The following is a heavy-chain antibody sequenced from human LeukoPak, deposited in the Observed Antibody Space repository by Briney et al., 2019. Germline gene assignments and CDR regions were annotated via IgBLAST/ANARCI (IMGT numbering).Heavy chain of an antibody. Sequence: SETLSLTCAVYGGSFSGYYWSWIRQPPGKGLEWIGESNHSGSTNYNPSLKSRVTISVDTSKNQFSLRLRSVTAADTAVYYCARRVVPGGYDPDYWGQGTLVTVSS. CDR2: SNHSGST. V-gene: IGHV4-34*01. CDR1: GGSFSGYY. J-gene: IGHJ4*02. D-gene: IGHD3-22*01. CDR3: ARRVVPGGYDPDY.